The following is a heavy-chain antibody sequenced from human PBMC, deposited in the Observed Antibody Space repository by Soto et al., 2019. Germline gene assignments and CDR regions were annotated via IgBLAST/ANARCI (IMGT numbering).Heavy chain of an antibody. J-gene: IGHJ5*02. CDR1: GGSSSSSNYF. V-gene: IGHV4-39*02. CDR3: ARDSGEGIAAAVVDL. D-gene: IGHD6-13*01. Sequence: SETLSLTCTVSGGSSSSSNYFWGWIRQPPGKGLEWIGSMYYSGSTYYNPTLKSRITLNPDTSKNQFSLHLYSVTPEDTAIYYCARDSGEGIAAAVVDLWGQGTLVTVSS. CDR2: MYYSGST.